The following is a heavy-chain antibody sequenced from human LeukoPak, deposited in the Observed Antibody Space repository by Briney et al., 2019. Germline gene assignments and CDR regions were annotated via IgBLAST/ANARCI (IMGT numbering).Heavy chain of an antibody. CDR3: AREAVTMIVVVIDAFDI. V-gene: IGHV3-7*04. CDR2: IKQDGSEK. CDR1: GFTSSSYW. D-gene: IGHD3-22*01. Sequence: GGSLRLSCVPSGFTSSSYWMSWVRQAPGKGLEWVANIKQDGSEKYYVDSVKGRFTISRDNAKNSLYLQMNSLRAEDTAVYYCAREAVTMIVVVIDAFDIWGQGTMVTVSS. J-gene: IGHJ3*02.